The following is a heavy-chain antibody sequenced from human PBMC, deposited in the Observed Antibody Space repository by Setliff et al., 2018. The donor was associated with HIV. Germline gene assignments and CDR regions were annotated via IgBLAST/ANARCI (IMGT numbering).Heavy chain of an antibody. D-gene: IGHD5-18*01. Sequence: SETLSLTCTVSGGSVSTSSYSWGWIRQPPEKGLEWIGTIYHTGKAYYNSSLNSRVTITVDTSKDQFSLKLSSVTAADTAVYYCARGPLGRTPMGGAFDYWGQGTLVTVSS. J-gene: IGHJ4*02. CDR1: GGSVSTSSYS. V-gene: IGHV4-39*07. CDR2: IYHTGKA. CDR3: ARGPLGRTPMGGAFDY.